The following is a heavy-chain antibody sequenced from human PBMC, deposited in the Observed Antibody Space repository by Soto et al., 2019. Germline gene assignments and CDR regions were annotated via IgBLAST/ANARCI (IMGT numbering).Heavy chain of an antibody. J-gene: IGHJ6*02. Sequence: PGESLKISCKGSGYSFTSYWIGWVRQMPGKGLEWMGTIYPGDSDTRYSPSFQGQVTISADKSISTAYLQWSSLKASDTAMYYCARHYTMVRGVIPNYYYGMDVWGQGTTVTVSS. D-gene: IGHD3-10*01. CDR3: ARHYTMVRGVIPNYYYGMDV. CDR2: IYPGDSDT. V-gene: IGHV5-51*01. CDR1: GYSFTSYW.